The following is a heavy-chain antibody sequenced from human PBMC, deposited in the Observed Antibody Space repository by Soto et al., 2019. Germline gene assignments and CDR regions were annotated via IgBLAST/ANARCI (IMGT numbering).Heavy chain of an antibody. V-gene: IGHV3-48*03. CDR2: ISSSGSTI. CDR1: GFTFSSYE. CDR3: ARDTYSGSSYGYGMDV. D-gene: IGHD1-26*01. J-gene: IGHJ6*02. Sequence: ESGGGLVQPGGSLRLSCAASGFTFSSYEMNWVRQAPGKGLEWVSYISSSGSTIYYADSVKGRFTISRDNAKNSLYLQMNSLRAEDTAVYYCARDTYSGSSYGYGMDVWGQGTTVTVSS.